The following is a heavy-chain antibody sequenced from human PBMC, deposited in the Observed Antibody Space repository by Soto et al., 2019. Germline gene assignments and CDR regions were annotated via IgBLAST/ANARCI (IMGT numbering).Heavy chain of an antibody. CDR3: ARVFSGYDNALDYYYGMDV. CDR1: GFTVSSNY. J-gene: IGHJ6*02. D-gene: IGHD5-12*01. V-gene: IGHV3-53*01. Sequence: GGSLRLSCAASGFTVSSNYMSWVRQAPGKGLEWVSDIYSGGSTYYADSVKGRFTISRDNSKNTLYLQMNSLRAEDTAVYYCARVFSGYDNALDYYYGMDVWGQGTTVTVSS. CDR2: IYSGGST.